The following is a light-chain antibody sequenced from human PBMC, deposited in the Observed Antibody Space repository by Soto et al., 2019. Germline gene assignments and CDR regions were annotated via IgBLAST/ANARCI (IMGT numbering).Light chain of an antibody. Sequence: DIQLTQSPSFLSASVGDRVTITCRASQDVSRYLAWYQQKPGKAPNLLIYAASTLRSGVPSRFSGSGSETEFTLTISSLQPADFATYYCQQLNSYVFAFGPGPKVDIK. CDR1: QDVSRY. CDR2: AAS. CDR3: QQLNSYVFA. V-gene: IGKV1-9*01. J-gene: IGKJ3*01.